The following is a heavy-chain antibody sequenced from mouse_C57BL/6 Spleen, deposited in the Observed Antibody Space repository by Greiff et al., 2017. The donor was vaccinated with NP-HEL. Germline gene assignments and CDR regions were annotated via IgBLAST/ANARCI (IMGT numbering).Heavy chain of an antibody. Sequence: QVQLKQSGPELVKPGASVKISCKASGYAFSSSWMNWVKQRPGKGLEWIGRIYPGDGDTNYNGQFKGKATLTADHSSSTAYVQLSSLTSEDSAVYCCARSEDDGNCYLDVWGPGTTVTVAS. J-gene: IGHJ1*01. D-gene: IGHD2-1*01. CDR1: GYAFSSSW. V-gene: IGHV1-82*01. CDR2: IYPGDGDT. CDR3: ARSEDDGNCYLDV.